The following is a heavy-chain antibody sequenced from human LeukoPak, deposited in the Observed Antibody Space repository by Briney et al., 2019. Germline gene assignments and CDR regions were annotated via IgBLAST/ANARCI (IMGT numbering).Heavy chain of an antibody. CDR3: AKGSPIFGVVIVGFDY. Sequence: GGSLRLSCAASGFTFSSYAMSWVRQAPGKGLEWVSAISGSGGSTYYADSVKGRFTISRDNSKNTLYLQMNSLRAEDTAVYYCAKGSPIFGVVIVGFDYWGQGTLVTVSS. J-gene: IGHJ4*02. D-gene: IGHD3-3*01. CDR1: GFTFSSYA. V-gene: IGHV3-23*01. CDR2: ISGSGGST.